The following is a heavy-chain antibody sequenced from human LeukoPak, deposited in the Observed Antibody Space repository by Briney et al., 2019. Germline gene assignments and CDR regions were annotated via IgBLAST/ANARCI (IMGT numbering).Heavy chain of an antibody. CDR3: ARGHVVASTLWMFPNYYYYGMDV. CDR2: ISAYNGKT. V-gene: IGHV1-18*04. J-gene: IGHJ6*04. CDR1: GYTFTSYG. Sequence: ASVKVSCKASGYTFTSYGISRVRQAPGEGPERMGWISAYNGKTNYAQKLQGRVTITTDTTTSTAYMELRSLRSDNTAVYYCARGHVVASTLWMFPNYYYYGMDVWGKGTTVTVSS. D-gene: IGHD2-15*01.